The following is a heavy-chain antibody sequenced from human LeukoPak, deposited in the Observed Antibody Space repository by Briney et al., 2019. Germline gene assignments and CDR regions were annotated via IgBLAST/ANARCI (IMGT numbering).Heavy chain of an antibody. J-gene: IGHJ4*02. D-gene: IGHD3-16*01. V-gene: IGHV3-23*01. CDR2: ISGSGGSS. CDR1: GFIFSNYA. CDR3: AREDAVSGGYFDY. Sequence: GGSLRLSCVASGFIFSNYAMGWVRQAPGKGLEWVSAISGSGGSSFYTDSGKGRFTISRDSSTNTLYLQMNSLRADDTAVYYCAREDAVSGGYFDYWGQGTLVTVSS.